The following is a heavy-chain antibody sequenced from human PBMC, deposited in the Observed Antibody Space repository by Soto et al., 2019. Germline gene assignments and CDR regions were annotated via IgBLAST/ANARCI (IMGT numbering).Heavy chain of an antibody. CDR3: AGGNSGYDLRCDY. D-gene: IGHD5-12*01. V-gene: IGHV1-18*01. CDR1: GYTFTSYG. CDR2: ISAYNGNT. J-gene: IGHJ4*02. Sequence: GASVKVSCKASGYTFTSYGISWVRQAPGQGLEWMGWISAYNGNTNYAQKLQGRVTMTKDTSTDTAYMELRSLRSEDTAVYYCAGGNSGYDLRCDYWGQGTLVTVSS.